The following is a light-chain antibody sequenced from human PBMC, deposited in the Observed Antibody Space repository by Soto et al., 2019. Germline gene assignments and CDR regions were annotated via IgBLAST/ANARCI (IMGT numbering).Light chain of an antibody. V-gene: IGLV3-1*01. CDR2: EGY. Sequence: SSELTQPPSVSVSPGQTASITCSGDKLGDKYACWYQQRPGQSPVLVIYEGYKRPSGIPERFSGSISGNTATLTISGTQALDEADYYCQAWDRRTVVFGGGTKLTVL. J-gene: IGLJ2*01. CDR3: QAWDRRTVV. CDR1: KLGDKY.